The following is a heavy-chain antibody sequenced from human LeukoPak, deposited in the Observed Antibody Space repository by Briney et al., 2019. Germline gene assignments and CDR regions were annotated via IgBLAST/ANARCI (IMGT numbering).Heavy chain of an antibody. J-gene: IGHJ4*02. Sequence: GGSLRLSCAASEFTFSNYWMNWVRQAPGKGLVWVSLINGDGSYTNYADSVKGRFTISRDDAKNTLYLQMDSLRAEDTAVYYCVRRVNSGTYYYFDYWGQGTLVTVSS. CDR1: EFTFSNYW. V-gene: IGHV3-74*01. CDR2: INGDGSYT. CDR3: VRRVNSGTYYYFDY. D-gene: IGHD1-26*01.